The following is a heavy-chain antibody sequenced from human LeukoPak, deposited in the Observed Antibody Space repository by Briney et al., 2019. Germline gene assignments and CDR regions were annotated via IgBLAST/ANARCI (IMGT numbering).Heavy chain of an antibody. V-gene: IGHV4-31*03. J-gene: IGHJ5*02. Sequence: SETLSLTCTVSGGSISSGGYYWSWIRQHPGKGLEWIGYIYYSGSTYYNPSLKSRVTISVDTSKNQFSLKLSSVTAADTAVYYCARRYCSSTSCPTNWFDPWGQGTLVTVSS. D-gene: IGHD2-2*01. CDR3: ARRYCSSTSCPTNWFDP. CDR1: GGSISSGGYY. CDR2: IYYSGST.